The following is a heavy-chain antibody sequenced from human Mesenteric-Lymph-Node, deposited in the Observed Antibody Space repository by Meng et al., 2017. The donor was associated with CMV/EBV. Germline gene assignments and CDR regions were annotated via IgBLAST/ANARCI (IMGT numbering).Heavy chain of an antibody. CDR2: ISWDGGST. J-gene: IGHJ4*02. CDR3: VRGGSPRGYFVY. CDR1: GFTFDDYT. D-gene: IGHD2-15*01. V-gene: IGHV3-43*01. Sequence: GRSLRLSCAASGFTFDDYTMHWVRQAPGKGLEWVSLISWDGGSTYYADSVKGRFTISRDDAQKSLYLQMNNLRAEDTAVYYCVRGGSPRGYFVYWGQGALVTVSS.